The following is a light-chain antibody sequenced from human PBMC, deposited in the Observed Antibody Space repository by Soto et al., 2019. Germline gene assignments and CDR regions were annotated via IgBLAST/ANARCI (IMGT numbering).Light chain of an antibody. CDR1: SSNIGTNY. CDR2: CND. V-gene: IGLV1-47*02. Sequence: QSVLTQPPSASGTPGQRVTISCSGSSSNIGTNYVYWSKQLPGTAPKLLIYCNDQRPSGVPDRLSGSKSGTSASLAISGLWSEDEADYYCATRDNSLSRWVFGGGTKLTVL. CDR3: ATRDNSLSRWV. J-gene: IGLJ3*02.